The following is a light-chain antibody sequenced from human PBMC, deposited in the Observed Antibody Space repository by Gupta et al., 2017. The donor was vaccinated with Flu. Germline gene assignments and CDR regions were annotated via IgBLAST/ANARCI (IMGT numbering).Light chain of an antibody. Sequence: QTVVTQEPSFSVSPGGTVTLTCGLRSGSVSTSYYPSWYQQTPGQAPRTLIYSTNTRSSGVPDRFSGSILGNKAALTITGAQADDESDYYCVLYMGSGIWVFGRGTKLTVL. CDR3: VLYMGSGIWV. V-gene: IGLV8-61*01. CDR2: STN. CDR1: SGSVSTSYY. J-gene: IGLJ3*02.